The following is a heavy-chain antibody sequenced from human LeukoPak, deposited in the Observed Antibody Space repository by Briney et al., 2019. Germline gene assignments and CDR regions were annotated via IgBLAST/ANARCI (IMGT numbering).Heavy chain of an antibody. Sequence: PSETLSLTCTVSGGSIINYYWSWIRQPPGKGLEWIGYIFYSGNTNYNPSLKSRVTILVDTSKNQFTLKLSSVTAADTAIYYCASAPNEYFFDYWGQGTLVTVSS. J-gene: IGHJ4*02. CDR2: IFYSGNT. CDR3: ASAPNEYFFDY. CDR1: GGSIINYY. V-gene: IGHV4-59*01.